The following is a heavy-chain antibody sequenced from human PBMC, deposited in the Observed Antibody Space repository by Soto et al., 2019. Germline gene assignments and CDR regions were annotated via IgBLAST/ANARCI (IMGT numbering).Heavy chain of an antibody. Sequence: EVQLVESGGGLVKPGGSLRLSCAASGFTFSSYTMNWVRQAPGKGLEWVSTIDSTSSLIYFADSVRGRFSTSRDNAKNSLSLELNSLRADDTAVYFCARWALKYGAPEWFFDLWGRGTPVTVSS. CDR1: GFTFSSYT. D-gene: IGHD2-8*01. J-gene: IGHJ2*01. CDR3: ARWALKYGAPEWFFDL. V-gene: IGHV3-21*01. CDR2: IDSTSSLI.